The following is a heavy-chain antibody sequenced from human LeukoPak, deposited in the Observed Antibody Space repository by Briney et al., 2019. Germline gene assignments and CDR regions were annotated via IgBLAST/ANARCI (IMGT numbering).Heavy chain of an antibody. CDR1: GYTFTNYD. D-gene: IGHD2-2*01. V-gene: IGHV1-8*01. CDR2: MNPNSANT. CDR3: ARPHCSSTDCHPPEWFDP. J-gene: IGHJ5*02. Sequence: ASLKLCCKTSGYTFTNYDINCVRQSSGQGLEWMGWMNPNSANTGSAQKFQGRVTIPRNTSISTAYMELSSLRSEDTAVYYCARPHCSSTDCHPPEWFDPWGQGTLVTVSS.